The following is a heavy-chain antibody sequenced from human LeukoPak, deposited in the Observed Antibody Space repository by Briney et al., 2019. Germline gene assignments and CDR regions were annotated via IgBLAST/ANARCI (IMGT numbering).Heavy chain of an antibody. V-gene: IGHV3-23*01. D-gene: IGHD3-10*01. CDR2: IGGTDGST. Sequence: GGSLRLSCVASGFAFTNHAMTWVRQAPGKGLEWVSSIGGTDGSTYYADSVRGRFTISRDNSKDTLYLQMNSLRVEDTATYYCAKRDSHGSHPYYLDSWGQGALVTVSS. CDR1: GFAFTNHA. J-gene: IGHJ4*02. CDR3: AKRDSHGSHPYYLDS.